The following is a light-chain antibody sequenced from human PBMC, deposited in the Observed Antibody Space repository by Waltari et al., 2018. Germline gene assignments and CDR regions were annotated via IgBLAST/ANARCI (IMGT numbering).Light chain of an antibody. CDR1: QRVNGD. V-gene: IGKV3-15*01. J-gene: IGKJ4*01. CDR2: DAS. CDR3: QQYNNWPPT. Sequence: EVVMTQTPATLSVSPGERATLSCRASQRVNGDLAWYQQRPGQAPRLLIHDASTSATGIPVSFSGSGSGTEFTLTISSLQSEDSAIYCCQQYNNWPPTFGGGTKVEIK.